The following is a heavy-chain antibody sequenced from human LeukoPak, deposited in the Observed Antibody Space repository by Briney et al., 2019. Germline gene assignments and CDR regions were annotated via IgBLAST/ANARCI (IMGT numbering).Heavy chain of an antibody. V-gene: IGHV3-49*03. D-gene: IGHD2-15*01. J-gene: IGHJ4*02. CDR2: IRSKAYGGTT. CDR1: GFTFGDYA. CDR3: TSPGGYCSGGSCRLSGY. Sequence: GGSLRLSCAASGFTFGDYAMSWFRQAPGKGLEWVGFIRSKAYGGTTEYAASVKGRFTISRDDSKSIAYLQMNSLKTEDTAVYYCTSPGGYCSGGSCRLSGYWGQGTLVTVSS.